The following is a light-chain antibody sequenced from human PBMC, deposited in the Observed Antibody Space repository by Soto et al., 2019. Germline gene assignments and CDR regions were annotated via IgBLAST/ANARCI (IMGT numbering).Light chain of an antibody. Sequence: QSVLTQPPSVSGAPGQRVTISCTGSSSNIGTRSDIYWYQQLPGTAPKLLIYGTSNRPSGVPDRFSGSRSGTSASLAITGLQAEDEADYYCGSWDSSLSAYVFGTGTKLTVL. J-gene: IGLJ1*01. CDR1: SSNIGTRSD. CDR2: GTS. V-gene: IGLV1-40*01. CDR3: GSWDSSLSAYV.